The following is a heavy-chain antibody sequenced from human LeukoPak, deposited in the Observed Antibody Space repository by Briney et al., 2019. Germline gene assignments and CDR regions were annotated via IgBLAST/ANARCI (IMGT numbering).Heavy chain of an antibody. CDR3: ARPYSSNWYDAFHF. J-gene: IGHJ3*01. CDR2: VSYRGCT. Sequence: SETLSLTCTVFGGPITGYYWSWIRQPPGKGLEWIGYVSYRGCTNYSPSLKSRVTISVDTSKNQFSLKLSSVTAADTAVYYCARPYSSNWYDAFHFWGQGTMVTVSS. CDR1: GGPITGYY. D-gene: IGHD6-13*01. V-gene: IGHV4-59*01.